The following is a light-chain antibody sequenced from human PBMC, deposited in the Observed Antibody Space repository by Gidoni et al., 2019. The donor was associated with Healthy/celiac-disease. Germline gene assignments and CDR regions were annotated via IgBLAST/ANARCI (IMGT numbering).Light chain of an antibody. V-gene: IGLV4-69*01. CDR1: SGHSSYA. Sequence: QLVLTQSPSASASLGASVKLTCTLSSGHSSYAIAWHQQQPEKRPRYLMKLNSDGSHSNGDGIPDRFSGSSSGAERYLTIASLQSEDEADYYCQTWGTGIRVSGGGTKLTVL. CDR3: QTWGTGIRV. J-gene: IGLJ2*01. CDR2: LNSDGSH.